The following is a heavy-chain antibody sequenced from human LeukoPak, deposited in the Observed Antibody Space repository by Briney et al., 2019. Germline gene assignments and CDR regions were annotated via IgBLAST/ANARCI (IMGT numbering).Heavy chain of an antibody. Sequence: SETLSLTCTVSGVSISSSNSYWGWIRQPPGKGLEWIGSIYYCGNTYYSASLKSQVSISIDTSKNQFSLRLTSVTAADTAVYYCARQTGSGLFILPGGQGTLVTVSS. CDR1: GVSISSSNSY. CDR3: ARQTGSGLFILP. D-gene: IGHD3/OR15-3a*01. J-gene: IGHJ4*02. CDR2: IYYCGNT. V-gene: IGHV4-39*01.